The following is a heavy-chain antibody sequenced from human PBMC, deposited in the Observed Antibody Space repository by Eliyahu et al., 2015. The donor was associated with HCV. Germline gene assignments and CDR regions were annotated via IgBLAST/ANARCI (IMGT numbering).Heavy chain of an antibody. V-gene: IGHV4-59*01. Sequence: QVQLQESGPGLVKPSETLSLTCTVSGGSISTYYWXWIRQPPGKGLEWIGYIHYSGSTNYNPSXRSRVTMSVDTSKNQFSLNLTSVTAADTAVYYCASGGGGIAVAGTGGWFDPWGQGTLVTVSS. J-gene: IGHJ5*02. CDR2: IHYSGST. D-gene: IGHD6-19*01. CDR3: ASGGGGIAVAGTGGWFDP. CDR1: GGSISTYY.